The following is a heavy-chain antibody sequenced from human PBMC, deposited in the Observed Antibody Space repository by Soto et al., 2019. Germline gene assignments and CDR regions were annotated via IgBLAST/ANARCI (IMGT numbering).Heavy chain of an antibody. CDR2: INPATGAA. Sequence: QLHLVQSGAVVKKPGASVTVSCSASGYPVTAYYMHWVRQAPGRGLEWMGGINPATGAAKYTQTLQGRVTMTRDTSTGTVFMELGGLTSGDTAVFYCARGGGVGVAGSAAFDMWGQGTLVTVSS. CDR1: GYPVTAYY. CDR3: ARGGGVGVAGSAAFDM. J-gene: IGHJ3*02. D-gene: IGHD3-3*01. V-gene: IGHV1-2*02.